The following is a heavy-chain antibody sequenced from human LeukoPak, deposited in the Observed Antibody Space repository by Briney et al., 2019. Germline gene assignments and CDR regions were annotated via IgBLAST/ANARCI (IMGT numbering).Heavy chain of an antibody. Sequence: GGSLRLSCAASGFTFSNYYMTWIRQAPGKGLEWVSFISTTSSYTKYADSVKGRFTISRDNAKNSLYLQMDSLRDEDTAVYYCARGSSAWSLDSWGQGTLVTVSS. CDR2: ISTTSSYT. D-gene: IGHD6-19*01. CDR1: GFTFSNYY. CDR3: ARGSSAWSLDS. V-gene: IGHV3-11*05. J-gene: IGHJ4*02.